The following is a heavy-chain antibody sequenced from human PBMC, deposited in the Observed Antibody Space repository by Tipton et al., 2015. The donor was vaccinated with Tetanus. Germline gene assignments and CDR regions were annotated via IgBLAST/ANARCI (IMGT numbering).Heavy chain of an antibody. CDR2: SYAGGNYA. D-gene: IGHD1-26*01. V-gene: IGHV3-23*03. CDR3: AKVRGTLRYSFDS. J-gene: IGHJ5*01. CDR1: GFVFTTYS. Sequence: SLRLSCEASGFVFTTYSMNWFRQAPGKGLEWVSVSYAGGNYAYYADSVKGRFTTSRDDSKSTLYLHMTSLRAEDTAVYYCAKVRGTLRYSFDSWGQGTRVTVSS.